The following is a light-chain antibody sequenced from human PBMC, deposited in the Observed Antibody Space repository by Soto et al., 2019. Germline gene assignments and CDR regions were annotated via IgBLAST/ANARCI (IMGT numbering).Light chain of an antibody. CDR1: RSNIGSNA. Sequence: QLVLTQPPSASGTPGQRVTISCSGSRSNIGSNAVSWYQQLPGTAPKLLIYNDNQRPSGVPDRFSASKSGTSASLAISGRQSEDEADYYCAAWDDSLNARGVFGGGTKLTVL. J-gene: IGLJ3*02. CDR2: NDN. CDR3: AAWDDSLNARGV. V-gene: IGLV1-44*01.